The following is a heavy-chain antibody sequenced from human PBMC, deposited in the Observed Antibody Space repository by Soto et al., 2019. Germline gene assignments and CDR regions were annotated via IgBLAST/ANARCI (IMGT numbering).Heavy chain of an antibody. CDR1: GGSISSDY. D-gene: IGHD4-17*01. V-gene: IGHV4-59*08. J-gene: IGHJ4*02. Sequence: SETLSLTCTVSGGSISSDYWSWIRQPPGKGLEWIGYIYYSGSTNYNPSLKSRVTISVDTSKNQFSLKLSSVTAADTAVYYCARALPYGAFDYWGQGTLVTVSS. CDR2: IYYSGST. CDR3: ARALPYGAFDY.